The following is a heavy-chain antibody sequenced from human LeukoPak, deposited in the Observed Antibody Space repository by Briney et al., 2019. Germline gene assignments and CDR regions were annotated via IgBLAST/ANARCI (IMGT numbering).Heavy chain of an antibody. CDR3: AKVRPPSSSWYEVWFDP. CDR2: ISGDGGST. D-gene: IGHD6-13*01. Sequence: GGSLRLSCAASGFTFDDYAMHGVRQAPGKGLEWVSLISGDGGSTYYADSVKGRFTISRDNSKNPLYLQMNSLRTEDTALYYCAKVRPPSSSWYEVWFDPWGQGTLVTVSS. CDR1: GFTFDDYA. V-gene: IGHV3-43*02. J-gene: IGHJ5*02.